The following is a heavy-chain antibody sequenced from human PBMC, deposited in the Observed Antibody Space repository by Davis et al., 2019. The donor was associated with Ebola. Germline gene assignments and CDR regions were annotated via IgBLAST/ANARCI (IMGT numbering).Heavy chain of an antibody. CDR1: GYSFAAHY. J-gene: IGHJ5*02. V-gene: IGHV1-2*06. CDR3: ARGHTYGRWDDWFDP. Sequence: ASVKVSCKASGYSFAAHYIHWVRQAPGQGLEWMGRINPNFGGKIYAQKFQDRVTMNIDTSINTAYMELDSLKSDDTAIYYCARGHTYGRWDDWFDPWGQGTLVTVSS. D-gene: IGHD1-26*01. CDR2: INPNFGGK.